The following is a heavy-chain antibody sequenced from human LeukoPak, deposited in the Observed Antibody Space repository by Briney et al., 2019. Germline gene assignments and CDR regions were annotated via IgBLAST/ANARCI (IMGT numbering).Heavy chain of an antibody. Sequence: ASVKVSCKASGGTFSSYAISRVRQAPGQGLEWMGGIIPIFGTANYAQKFQGRVTITADESTSTAYMELSSLRSEDTAVYYCARGIVGASRGDYFDYWGQGTLVTVSS. D-gene: IGHD1-26*01. V-gene: IGHV1-69*13. CDR2: IIPIFGTA. J-gene: IGHJ4*02. CDR3: ARGIVGASRGDYFDY. CDR1: GGTFSSYA.